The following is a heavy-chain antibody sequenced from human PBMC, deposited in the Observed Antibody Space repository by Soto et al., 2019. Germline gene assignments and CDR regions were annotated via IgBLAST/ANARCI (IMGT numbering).Heavy chain of an antibody. V-gene: IGHV3-23*01. D-gene: IGHD6-13*01. CDR3: AKSIAAPSGPFDY. CDR1: GFTFSSYA. CDR2: ISGSGGST. Sequence: ASGFTFSSYAMSWVRQAPGKGLEWVSAISGSGGSTYYADSVKGRFTISRDNSKNTLYLQMNSLRAEDTAVYYCAKSIAAPSGPFDYWGQGTLVTVSS. J-gene: IGHJ4*02.